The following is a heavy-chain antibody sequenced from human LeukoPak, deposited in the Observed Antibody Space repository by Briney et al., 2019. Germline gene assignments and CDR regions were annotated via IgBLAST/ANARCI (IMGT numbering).Heavy chain of an antibody. CDR2: ISGSGGST. J-gene: IGHJ4*02. CDR1: GFTFSSYA. Sequence: GGSLRLSCAASGFTFSSYAMSWVRQAPGKGLEWVSAISGSGGSTYYAHSVKGRFTISRDNAKNSLYLQMNSLSDEDTAVYYCARDPTQYLRYGHFDYWGQGTLVTVSS. CDR3: ARDPTQYLRYGHFDY. D-gene: IGHD5/OR15-5a*01. V-gene: IGHV3-23*01.